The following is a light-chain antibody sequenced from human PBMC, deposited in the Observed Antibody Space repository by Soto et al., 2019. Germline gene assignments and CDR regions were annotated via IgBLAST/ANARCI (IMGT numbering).Light chain of an antibody. CDR1: RDDIGGYNY. CDR3: SSYAGSNNYV. V-gene: IGLV2-8*01. Sequence: QSVLTQPASVSGSPGQSITISCAGTRDDIGGYNYISWYQQHPGKAPKLMIYEVSKRPSGVPDRFSGSKSGNTASLTVSGLQAEDEADYYCSSYAGSNNYVFGTGTKVTV. CDR2: EVS. J-gene: IGLJ1*01.